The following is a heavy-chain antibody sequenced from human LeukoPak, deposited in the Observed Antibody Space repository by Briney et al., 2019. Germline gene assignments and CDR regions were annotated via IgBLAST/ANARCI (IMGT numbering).Heavy chain of an antibody. CDR2: ISAYNGNT. CDR1: GYTFTSYG. D-gene: IGHD1-26*01. V-gene: IGHV1-18*01. J-gene: IGHJ4*02. CDR3: ARGSGSLTGEQRGSVDY. Sequence: GASVTVSFKASGYTFTSYGISWVRQAPGQGLEGMGWISAYNGNTNYAQKFQGRVTMTRDTSISTAYMELSRLRSDDTAVYYCARGSGSLTGEQRGSVDYWGQGTLVTVSS.